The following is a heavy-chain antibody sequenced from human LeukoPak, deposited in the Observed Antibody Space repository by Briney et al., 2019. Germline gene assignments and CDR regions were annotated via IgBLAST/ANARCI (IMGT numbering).Heavy chain of an antibody. CDR3: ARVTSGITGGTYYYYYMDV. Sequence: PGGSLRLSCAASGFTFSTYAMSWVRQAPGKGLEWVSTISGSGGGTYFADSVKGRFTISRDNVKNSLYLQMNSLRAEDTAVYYCARVTSGITGGTYYYYYMDVWGKGTTVTVSS. D-gene: IGHD6-13*01. J-gene: IGHJ6*03. V-gene: IGHV3-23*01. CDR2: ISGSGGGT. CDR1: GFTFSTYA.